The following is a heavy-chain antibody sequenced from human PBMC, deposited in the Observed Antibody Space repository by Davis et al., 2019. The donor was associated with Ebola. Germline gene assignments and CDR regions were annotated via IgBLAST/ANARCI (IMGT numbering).Heavy chain of an antibody. CDR2: IYPGDSDT. Sequence: PGGSLRLSCKGSGYSFTSYWIGWVRQMPGKGLEWMGIIYPGDSDTRYSPSFQGQVTISADKSISTAYLQWSSLKASDTAMYYCARLGISLYCSSTSCYPYYFDYWGQGTLVTVSS. CDR1: GYSFTSYW. J-gene: IGHJ4*02. CDR3: ARLGISLYCSSTSCYPYYFDY. V-gene: IGHV5-51*01. D-gene: IGHD2-2*01.